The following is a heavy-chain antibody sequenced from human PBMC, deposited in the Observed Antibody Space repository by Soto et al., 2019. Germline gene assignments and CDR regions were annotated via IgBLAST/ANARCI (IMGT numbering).Heavy chain of an antibody. V-gene: IGHV3-33*03. CDR1: GFTFSSYV. CDR2: IWYDGSNK. J-gene: IGHJ4*02. D-gene: IGHD1-26*01. CDR3: TRGRENYSYFDY. Sequence: PGGSLRLSCAASGFTFSSYVMHWVRQAPGKGLEWVAVIWYDGSNKYYADSVKGRFTLSRDNAKNTVFLQMSSLRAEDTAVYYCTRGRENYSYFDYWGQGIVVTVSS.